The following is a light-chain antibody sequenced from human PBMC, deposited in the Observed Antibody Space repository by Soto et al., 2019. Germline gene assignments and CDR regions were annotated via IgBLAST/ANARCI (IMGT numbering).Light chain of an antibody. J-gene: IGLJ2*01. V-gene: IGLV1-44*01. CDR1: NFNLYIKS. Sequence: QSVLTQPPSASGTPGQTVTISCSAKNFNLYIKSVNWYQQLPGTAPKLLIFGSNERPSGVPDRFSGSRSDTSASLAISGLQSEDEAEYFCAAWDDSRNGVVFGGGTKLTVL. CDR3: AAWDDSRNGVV. CDR2: GSN.